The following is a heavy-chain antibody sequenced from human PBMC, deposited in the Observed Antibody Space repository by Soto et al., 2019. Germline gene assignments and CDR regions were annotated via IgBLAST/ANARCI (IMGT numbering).Heavy chain of an antibody. CDR3: ARDPYCSRTSCTKGPYYYYGMDV. V-gene: IGHV3-7*01. CDR1: GFTFSDYW. D-gene: IGHD2-2*01. Sequence: ELQLVESGGGLVQPGGSLRLSCAASGFTFSDYWMSWVRQAPGKGLEWVANVKEDGSEKYHVDSVKGRFTISRDNAKSSLYLQMNSLRAEDTAVYYCARDPYCSRTSCTKGPYYYYGMDVWGQGTTVTVSS. J-gene: IGHJ6*02. CDR2: VKEDGSEK.